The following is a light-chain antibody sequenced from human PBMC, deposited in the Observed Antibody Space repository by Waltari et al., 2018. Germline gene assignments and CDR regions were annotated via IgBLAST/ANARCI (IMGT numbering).Light chain of an antibody. J-gene: IGKJ1*01. Sequence: DIQMSQSPSSLPASVGDRVTITCRASQGISSYLNWYQQKPGKAPKLLIYYANSLASGVPSRFSGSGAGTECTLTISSLQPEDFATYYCQQGNSNPRTFGQGTKVEIK. V-gene: IGKV1-39*01. CDR2: YAN. CDR1: QGISSY. CDR3: QQGNSNPRT.